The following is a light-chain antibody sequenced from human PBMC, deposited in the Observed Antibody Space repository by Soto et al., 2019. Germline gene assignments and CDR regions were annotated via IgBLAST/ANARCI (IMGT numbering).Light chain of an antibody. CDR3: SSYAGSSNV. CDR1: SSDVGGYYY. Sequence: QSALTQPPSASGSPGQSVAISCTGTSSDVGGYYYVSWYQQHPGKAPKLMIYEVNKRPSGVPDRFSGSKSGNTASLTVSGLEAEDEADYYCSSYAGSSNVFGTGTKLTVL. CDR2: EVN. V-gene: IGLV2-8*01. J-gene: IGLJ1*01.